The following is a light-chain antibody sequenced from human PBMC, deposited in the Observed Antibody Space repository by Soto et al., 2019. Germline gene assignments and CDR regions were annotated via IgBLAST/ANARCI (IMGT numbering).Light chain of an antibody. Sequence: DIQMTQSPSTLSASPAHRVTISGRASQSISSWLAWYQQKPGKAPKLLIHDASSLESGVPSRFSGSGSGTEFTLTISSLQPDDFATYYCQQYNSYPWTFGQGTKVDIK. CDR3: QQYNSYPWT. J-gene: IGKJ1*01. V-gene: IGKV1-5*01. CDR1: QSISSW. CDR2: DAS.